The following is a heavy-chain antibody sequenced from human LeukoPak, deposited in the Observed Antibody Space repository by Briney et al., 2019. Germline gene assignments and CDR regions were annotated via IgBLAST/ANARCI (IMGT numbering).Heavy chain of an antibody. CDR1: GFTFDDYA. J-gene: IGHJ4*02. Sequence: PGRSLRLSCAASGFTFDDYAMHWVRQAPGKGLEWVSGISWNSGSIGYADSVKGRFTISRDNAKNSLYLQMNSLRAEDTALYYCAKAGQGYYGSGSYLDYWGQGTLVTVSS. V-gene: IGHV3-9*01. CDR2: ISWNSGSI. D-gene: IGHD3-10*01. CDR3: AKAGQGYYGSGSYLDY.